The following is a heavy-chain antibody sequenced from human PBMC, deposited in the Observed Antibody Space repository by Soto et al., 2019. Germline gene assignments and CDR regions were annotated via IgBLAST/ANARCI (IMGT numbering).Heavy chain of an antibody. CDR1: GFTFSSYA. D-gene: IGHD3-10*01. J-gene: IGHJ6*02. CDR2: ISYDGSNK. CDR3: ARDRGYYYGSGSYSYYYYGMDV. Sequence: GGSLRLSRAASGFTFSSYAMHWVRQAPGKGLEWVAVISYDGSNKYYADSVKGRFTISRDNSKNTLYLQMNSLRAEDTAVYYCARDRGYYYGSGSYSYYYYGMDVWGQGTTVTVSS. V-gene: IGHV3-30-3*01.